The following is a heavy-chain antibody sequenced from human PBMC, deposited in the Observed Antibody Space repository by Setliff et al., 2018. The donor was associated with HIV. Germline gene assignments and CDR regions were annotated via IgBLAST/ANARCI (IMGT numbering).Heavy chain of an antibody. V-gene: IGHV1-24*01. J-gene: IGHJ6*04. D-gene: IGHD4-17*01. CDR1: GYSLIALS. Sequence: ASVKVSCKVSGYSLIALSMHWVRQTPGKGLEWMGRFNREYGGTIYSPNFQDRVTMTEDASTDTAYMELRSLRSDDTAIYYCARDNYDDYSRVQMDVWGKGTTVTVSS. CDR2: FNREYGGT. CDR3: ARDNYDDYSRVQMDV.